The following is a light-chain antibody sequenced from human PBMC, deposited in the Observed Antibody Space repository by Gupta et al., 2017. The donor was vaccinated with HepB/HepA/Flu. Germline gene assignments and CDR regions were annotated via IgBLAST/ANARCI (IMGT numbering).Light chain of an antibody. CDR1: SSDVGGYNY. CDR3: SSYTSSSTVV. V-gene: IGLV2-14*03. J-gene: IGLJ2*01. CDR2: DVS. Sequence: SPLPPPAPVSGSPGHSLPLSCTGTSSDVGGYNYVSWYQQHPGKAPKLMIYDVSNRPSGVSNRFSGSKSGNTASLTISGLQAEDEADYYCSSYTSSSTVVFGGGTKLTVL.